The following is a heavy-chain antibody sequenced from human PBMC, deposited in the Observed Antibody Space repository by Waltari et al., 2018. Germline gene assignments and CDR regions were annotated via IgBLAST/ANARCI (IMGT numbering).Heavy chain of an antibody. J-gene: IGHJ6*03. CDR2: ISYDGSDK. CDR3: AKGSSGSYSTWAYYMGV. CDR1: GFPFSSYG. Sequence: QVHLVESGGGVVQPGGSLRLSCAASGFPFSSYGMHWVRQAPGKGPEWVAFISYDGSDKYYADSVKGRFTISRDDSKSTLSLQMNSLRVEDAAVYYCAKGSSGSYSTWAYYMGVWGKGATVTVSS. V-gene: IGHV3-30*02. D-gene: IGHD1-26*01.